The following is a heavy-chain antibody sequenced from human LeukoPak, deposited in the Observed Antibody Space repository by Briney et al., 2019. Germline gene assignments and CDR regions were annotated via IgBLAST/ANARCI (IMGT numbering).Heavy chain of an antibody. J-gene: IGHJ4*02. Sequence: GGSLRLSCAASGFTFGSYEMNWVRQAPGKGLEWVSYISSSGSTIYYADSVKGRFTISRDNARNSLYLQMNSLRAEDTAVYYCARYRQVAAFFDYWGQGTLVTVSS. CDR2: ISSSGSTI. V-gene: IGHV3-48*03. CDR1: GFTFGSYE. CDR3: ARYRQVAAFFDY. D-gene: IGHD5-12*01.